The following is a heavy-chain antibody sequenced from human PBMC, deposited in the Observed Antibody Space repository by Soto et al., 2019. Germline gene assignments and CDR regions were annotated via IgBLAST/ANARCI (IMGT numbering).Heavy chain of an antibody. Sequence: SETLSLTCAVYGGSFSGYYWSWIRQPPGKGLEWIGEINHSGSTNYNPSLKSRVTISVDTSKNQFSLKLSSVTAADTAVYYCARGRAVAGTLNYWGQGTLVTVSS. J-gene: IGHJ4*02. CDR1: GGSFSGYY. D-gene: IGHD6-19*01. CDR3: ARGRAVAGTLNY. CDR2: INHSGST. V-gene: IGHV4-34*01.